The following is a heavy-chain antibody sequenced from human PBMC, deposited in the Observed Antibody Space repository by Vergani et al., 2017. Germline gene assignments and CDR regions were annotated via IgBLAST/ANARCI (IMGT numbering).Heavy chain of an antibody. D-gene: IGHD5-12*01. J-gene: IGHJ4*02. V-gene: IGHV3-30*01. CDR1: GFTFSSYA. CDR3: ARLIVATITGNDY. CDR2: ISYDGSNK. Sequence: QVQLVESGGGVVQPGRSLRLSCAASGFTFSSYAMHWVRQAPGKGLEWVAVISYDGSNKYYADSVKGRFTISRDNSKNTLYLQMNSLRAEDTAVYYCARLIVATITGNDYWGQGTLVTVSS.